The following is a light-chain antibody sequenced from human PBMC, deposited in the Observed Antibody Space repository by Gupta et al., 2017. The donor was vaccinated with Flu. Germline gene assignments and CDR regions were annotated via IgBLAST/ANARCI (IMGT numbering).Light chain of an antibody. CDR2: DNS. Sequence: KTARITGGGTNIGSKSVQWFQRKPGQAPVLVVYDNSDRRSGIPERFSGFNSGNTATLTISRVEAGDEADYYCQVWDSSSDHRWVFGGGTKLTVL. CDR1: NIGSKS. V-gene: IGLV3-21*03. J-gene: IGLJ3*02. CDR3: QVWDSSSDHRWV.